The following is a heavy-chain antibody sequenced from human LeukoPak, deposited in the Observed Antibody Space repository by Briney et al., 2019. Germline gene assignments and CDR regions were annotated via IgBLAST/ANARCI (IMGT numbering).Heavy chain of an antibody. CDR3: AKVFGSGYYYYYGMDV. Sequence: GGSLRLSCAASGFTFSSYAMSWVRQAPGKGLEWVSAINGSGGSTYYADSVKGRFTISRDNSKNTLYLQMNSLRAEDTAVYYCAKVFGSGYYYYYGMDVWGQGTTVTVSS. D-gene: IGHD2-15*01. J-gene: IGHJ6*02. CDR2: INGSGGST. CDR1: GFTFSSYA. V-gene: IGHV3-23*01.